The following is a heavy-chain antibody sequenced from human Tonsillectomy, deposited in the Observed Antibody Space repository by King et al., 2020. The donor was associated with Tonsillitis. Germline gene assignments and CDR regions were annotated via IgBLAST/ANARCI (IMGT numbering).Heavy chain of an antibody. CDR2: INPNSGGT. D-gene: IGHD2-2*01. Sequence: QLVQSGAEVKKPGASVKVSCKASGYTFTGYYMHWVRQAPGQGLEWMGWINPNSGGTNYAQKFQGRVTMTRDTSISTASMELGRLRTDDTAVYYWAGPSIGVVPAAIGAYYYGMDVWGQGTTVTVSS. V-gene: IGHV1-2*02. J-gene: IGHJ6*02. CDR1: GYTFTGYY. CDR3: AGPSIGVVPAAIGAYYYGMDV.